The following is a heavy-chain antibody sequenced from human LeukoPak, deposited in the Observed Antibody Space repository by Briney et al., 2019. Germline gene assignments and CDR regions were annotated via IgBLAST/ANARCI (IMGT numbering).Heavy chain of an antibody. Sequence: GGSLRLSCAASAFTFSNYAMSWVRQAPGRGLEWVSTISGGGGSTYFTDSVKGRFTISRDNSKNTLHLQMNSLRAKDTALYYCARNDRYSSSPRYYFDYWGQGTLVTVSS. CDR3: ARNDRYSSSPRYYFDY. J-gene: IGHJ4*02. CDR1: AFTFSNYA. D-gene: IGHD6-13*01. V-gene: IGHV3-23*01. CDR2: ISGGGGST.